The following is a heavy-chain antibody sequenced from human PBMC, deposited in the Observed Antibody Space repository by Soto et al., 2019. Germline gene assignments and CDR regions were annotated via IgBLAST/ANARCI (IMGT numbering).Heavy chain of an antibody. Sequence: SETLSLTCTVSGGSISSYYWIWIRQPPGKGLEWIGYIYYSGSTNYNPSLKSRVTISVDTSKNQFSLKLSSVTAADTAVYYCARDSRGYCSSTSCYAFDPWGQGTLVTVSS. J-gene: IGHJ5*02. CDR1: GGSISSYY. V-gene: IGHV4-59*01. CDR3: ARDSRGYCSSTSCYAFDP. D-gene: IGHD2-2*01. CDR2: IYYSGST.